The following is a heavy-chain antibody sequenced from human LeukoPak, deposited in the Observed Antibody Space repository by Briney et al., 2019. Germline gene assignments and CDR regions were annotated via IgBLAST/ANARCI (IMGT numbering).Heavy chain of an antibody. D-gene: IGHD3-9*01. CDR3: AKDSPHILRYFDWSGNFDY. J-gene: IGHJ4*02. CDR1: GFTFSSYA. Sequence: GGSLRLSCAASGFTFSSYAMHWVRQAPGKGLEWVAVISYDGSNKYYADSVKGRFTISRDNSKNTLYLQMNSLRAEDTAVYYCAKDSPHILRYFDWSGNFDYWGQGTLVTVSS. V-gene: IGHV3-30*04. CDR2: ISYDGSNK.